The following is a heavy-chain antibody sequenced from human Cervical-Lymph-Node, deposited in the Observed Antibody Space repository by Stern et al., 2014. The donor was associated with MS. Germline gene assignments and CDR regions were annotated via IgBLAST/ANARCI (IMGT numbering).Heavy chain of an antibody. Sequence: QITLKESGPTLVKPTQTLTLTCTFSGFSLRTSGVGVGWIRQPPGKALEWLALIYLDDDKRYSPSLKSRLTITKDTSKNQVVLTMTNMDPVDTATYYCAHRPPEDGYNYRNAFDIWGQGTMVTVSS. CDR2: IYLDDDK. D-gene: IGHD5-24*01. J-gene: IGHJ3*02. CDR1: GFSLRTSGVG. CDR3: AHRPPEDGYNYRNAFDI. V-gene: IGHV2-5*02.